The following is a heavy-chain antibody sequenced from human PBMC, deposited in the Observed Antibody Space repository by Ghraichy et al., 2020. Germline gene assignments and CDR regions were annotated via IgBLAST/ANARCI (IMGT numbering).Heavy chain of an antibody. CDR2: ITWDGATT. CDR3: AKDIVVVPADYYGMAV. J-gene: IGHJ6*02. D-gene: IGHD2-2*01. CDR1: GFTFDDYA. V-gene: IGHV3-43*02. Sequence: WGSLRLSCAASGFTFDDYAMHWVRQAPGKGLEWVSLITWDGATTSYADSVKGRFTISRDNNKNSLTLQMNSLRTEDTALYYCAKDIVVVPADYYGMAVWGQGTTVIVSS.